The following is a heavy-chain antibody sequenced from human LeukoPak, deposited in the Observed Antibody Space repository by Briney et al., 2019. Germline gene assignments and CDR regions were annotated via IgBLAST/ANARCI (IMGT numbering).Heavy chain of an antibody. J-gene: IGHJ4*02. CDR1: GFTFSSYW. V-gene: IGHV3-7*01. D-gene: IGHD1-26*01. CDR3: ARDKSGSYYPSYYFDY. Sequence: GGSLRLSCAASGFTFSSYWMSWVRQAPGKGLEWVANKKQDESEKHYVDSVKGRFTISRDNAKNSLYLQMNNLRAEDTAVYYCARDKSGSYYPSYYFDYWGQGTLVTVSS. CDR2: KKQDESEK.